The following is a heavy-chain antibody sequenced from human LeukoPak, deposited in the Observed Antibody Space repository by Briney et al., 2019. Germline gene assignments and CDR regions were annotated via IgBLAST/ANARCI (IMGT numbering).Heavy chain of an antibody. CDR2: IKKTGSET. J-gene: IGHJ4*02. CDR3: ARGSVVVVVADSFDY. D-gene: IGHD2-15*01. V-gene: IGHV3-7*01. Sequence: GGSLRLSCAASGFTFSHFWMSWVRQAPGKGLEWVAYIKKTGSETYYVDSVKGRFTITRDNTRNSLFLQMYSLRAKDTAVYYCARGSVVVVVADSFDYWGQGTLVTVSS. CDR1: GFTFSHFW.